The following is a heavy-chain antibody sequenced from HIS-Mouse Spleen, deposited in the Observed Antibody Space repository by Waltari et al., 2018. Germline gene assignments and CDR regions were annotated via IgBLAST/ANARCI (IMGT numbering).Heavy chain of an antibody. V-gene: IGHV1-2*02. D-gene: IGHD5-18*01. CDR3: ARESRDKWILHAFDI. CDR1: GYTFTGYY. CDR2: INPNSGGT. J-gene: IGHJ3*02. Sequence: QVQLVQSGAEVKKPGASVKVSCKASGYTFTGYYMHWVRQAPGQGLEWMGWINPNSGGTNYAKKFQGRVTMTRDTSISTAYMELSRLRSDDTAVYYCARESRDKWILHAFDIWGQGTMVTVSS.